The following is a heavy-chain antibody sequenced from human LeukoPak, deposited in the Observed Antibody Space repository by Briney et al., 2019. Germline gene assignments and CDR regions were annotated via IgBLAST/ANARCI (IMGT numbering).Heavy chain of an antibody. V-gene: IGHV4-39*01. CDR1: GGSINSSSYY. CDR3: ARRAVAAGFDP. Sequence: SETLSLTCTVAGGSINSSSYYWGWIRQPPGKGLEWIGSIYYSGSTYYNPSLKSRVTISVDTSKNQFSLKLSSVTAADTAVYYCARRAVAAGFDPWGQGTLITVSS. CDR2: IYYSGST. J-gene: IGHJ5*02. D-gene: IGHD6-19*01.